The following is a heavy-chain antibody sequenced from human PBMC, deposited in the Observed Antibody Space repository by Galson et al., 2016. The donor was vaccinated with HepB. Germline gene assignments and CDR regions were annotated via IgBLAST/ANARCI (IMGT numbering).Heavy chain of an antibody. Sequence: TLSLTCTVSGGSISGDPYFWTWIRQLPGEGLQWIGYIDNSGNTHYSPSLKSRVTISRDTSKNQFSLKLSSLTAADTAVYYCARAPGVVTTRFDPWGQGTLVTVSA. CDR2: IDNSGNT. V-gene: IGHV4-31*03. CDR3: ARAPGVVTTRFDP. D-gene: IGHD3-3*01. J-gene: IGHJ5*02. CDR1: GGSISGDPYF.